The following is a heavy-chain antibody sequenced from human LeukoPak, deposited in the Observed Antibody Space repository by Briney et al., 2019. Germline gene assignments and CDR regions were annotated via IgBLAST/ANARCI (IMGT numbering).Heavy chain of an antibody. Sequence: SETLSLTCAVYGGSFSGYCWSWIRQPPGKGLEWIGEINHSGSTNYNPSLKSRVTISVDTSKNQFSLKLSSVTAADTAVYYCARRDRYYYGSGSYDYWGQGTLVTVSS. CDR3: ARRDRYYYGSGSYDY. J-gene: IGHJ4*02. CDR1: GGSFSGYC. V-gene: IGHV4-34*01. D-gene: IGHD3-10*01. CDR2: INHSGST.